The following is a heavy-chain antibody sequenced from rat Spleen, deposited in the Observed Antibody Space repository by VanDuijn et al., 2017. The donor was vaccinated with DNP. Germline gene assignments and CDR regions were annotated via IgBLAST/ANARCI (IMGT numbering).Heavy chain of an antibody. D-gene: IGHD1-1*01. J-gene: IGHJ3*01. Sequence: EVQLVESGGGLVQPGRSMKLSCAASGFTFSSFPMAWVRPAPTKGLEWVAYISYDGTSTYNGDSVKGRFTISRDTAKSTLYLQMNSLRSEDMATYYCVRPYHYSGGGFAYWGQGTLVTVSS. CDR1: GFTFSSFP. CDR3: VRPYHYSGGGFAY. CDR2: ISYDGTST. V-gene: IGHV5-46*01.